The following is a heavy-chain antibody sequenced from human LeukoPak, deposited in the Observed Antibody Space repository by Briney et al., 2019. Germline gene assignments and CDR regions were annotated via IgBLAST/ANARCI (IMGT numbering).Heavy chain of an antibody. V-gene: IGHV4-59*01. J-gene: IGHJ4*02. D-gene: IGHD7-27*01. CDR2: IYYSGST. Sequence: SETLSLICTVSGGSISSYYWSWIRQPPDKGLEWIGYIYYSGSTNYNPSLKSRVTISVDTSKNQFSLKLNSVTAADTAVYYCARSGVPQRWGQGILVTVSS. CDR1: GGSISSYY. CDR3: ARSGVPQR.